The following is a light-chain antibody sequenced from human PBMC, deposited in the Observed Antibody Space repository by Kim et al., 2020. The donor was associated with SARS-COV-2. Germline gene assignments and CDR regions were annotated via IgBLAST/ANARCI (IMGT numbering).Light chain of an antibody. J-gene: IGLJ2*01. CDR3: NSRDSNDNVL. Sequence: VALGQTVRITCQGDRRRSYYATWYQQKPGQAPIVVMYGKNNRPSGIPDRFSGSSSGNTASLTITGTQAGDEADYYCNSRDSNDNVLFGGGTKLTVL. V-gene: IGLV3-19*01. CDR2: GKN. CDR1: RRRSYY.